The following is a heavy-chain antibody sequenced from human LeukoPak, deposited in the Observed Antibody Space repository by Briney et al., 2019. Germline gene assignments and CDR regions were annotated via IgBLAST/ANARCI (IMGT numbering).Heavy chain of an antibody. J-gene: IGHJ4*02. D-gene: IGHD3-9*01. CDR1: GYTFTSYG. CDR2: ISSYKGNT. CDR3: ARDQAATNTQVRFCLD. V-gene: IGHV1-18*01. Sequence: ASVTVSCKASGYTFTSYGISWVRQAPGQGLEWMGWISSYKGNTNYAQTLQGRVTMTTDTSTSTAYMEKRGLRSDNTAVYYCARDQAATNTQVRFCLDWGQGTLVTVSS.